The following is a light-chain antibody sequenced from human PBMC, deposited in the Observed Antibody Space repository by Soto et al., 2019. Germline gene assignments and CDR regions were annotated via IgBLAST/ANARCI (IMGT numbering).Light chain of an antibody. CDR2: MAS. CDR3: QQYNSYST. J-gene: IGKJ2*01. Sequence: DIQMTQSPSTLSASVGDRVTITCRASQSINNQLAWYQQKPGKAPNLLIYMASSLESGVPSRFSGSGSGTEFTLTISSLQPDDFATYYCQQYNSYSTFGQGTKLEIK. V-gene: IGKV1-5*03. CDR1: QSINNQ.